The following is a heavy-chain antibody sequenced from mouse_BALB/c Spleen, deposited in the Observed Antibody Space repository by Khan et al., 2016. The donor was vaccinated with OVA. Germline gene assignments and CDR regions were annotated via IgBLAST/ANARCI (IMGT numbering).Heavy chain of an antibody. D-gene: IGHD6-1*01. CDR1: GFNIKDTF. J-gene: IGHJ1*01. CDR3: ASADNGNHEGSRYFDG. Sequence: EVQLQESGTELVKPGASVKLSCTASGFNIKDTFMHWVKQRPEQGLEWIGNIDPANGFSKNDPNFQGKATITADPSSKTANLQLSILTSEETAIYYWASADNGNHEGSRYFDGWGEGTKVTVSS. CDR2: IDPANGFS. V-gene: IGHV14-3*02.